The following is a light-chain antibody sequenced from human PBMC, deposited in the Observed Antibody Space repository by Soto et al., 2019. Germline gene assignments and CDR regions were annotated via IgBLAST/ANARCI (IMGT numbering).Light chain of an antibody. CDR1: SSDVGYYNY. V-gene: IGLV2-8*01. Sequence: QSVLTQPPSASGSPGQSVTISCTGTSSDVGYYNYVSWYQQHPGKAPKLMIYEVTKRPSGVPDRFSGSKSGNTASLTVSGLQPEDDADYYCSSYAASNILFGGGTKVTVL. J-gene: IGLJ3*02. CDR3: SSYAASNIL. CDR2: EVT.